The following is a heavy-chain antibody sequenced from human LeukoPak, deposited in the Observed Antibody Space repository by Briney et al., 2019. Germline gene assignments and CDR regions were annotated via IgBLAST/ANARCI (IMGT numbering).Heavy chain of an antibody. J-gene: IGHJ6*02. Sequence: GGSLRLSCAASGFTVSSNYMSWVRQAPGKGLEWVSAISGSGGSTYYADSVKGRFTISRDNSKNTLYLQMNSLRAEDTAVYYCAKEAEAGPNYYYYGMDVWGQGTTVTVSS. CDR2: ISGSGGST. CDR1: GFTVSSNY. D-gene: IGHD1/OR15-1a*01. CDR3: AKEAEAGPNYYYYGMDV. V-gene: IGHV3-23*01.